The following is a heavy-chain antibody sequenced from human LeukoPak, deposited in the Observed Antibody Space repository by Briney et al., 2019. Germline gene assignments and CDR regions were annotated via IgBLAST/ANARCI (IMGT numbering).Heavy chain of an antibody. V-gene: IGHV3-30*04. Sequence: GGSLRLSCAASGFTFSSYVMHWVRQAPGKGLEWVAIISYDGSNEYYADSVKGRFTISRDNSKNTLYLQMNSLRAEDTAVYYCAKGGSYLSPTRFDYWGQGTLVTVSS. CDR3: AKGGSYLSPTRFDY. CDR2: ISYDGSNE. J-gene: IGHJ4*02. D-gene: IGHD1-26*01. CDR1: GFTFSSYV.